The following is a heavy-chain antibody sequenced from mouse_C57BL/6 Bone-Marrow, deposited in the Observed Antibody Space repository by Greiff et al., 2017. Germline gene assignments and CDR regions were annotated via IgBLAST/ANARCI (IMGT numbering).Heavy chain of an antibody. D-gene: IGHD2-4*01. J-gene: IGHJ2*01. CDR3: ARGGGLRPDY. CDR2: IDPSDSYT. Sequence: QVQLKQPGAELVMPGASVKLSCKASGYTFTSYWMHWVKQRPGQGLEWIGEIDPSDSYTNYNQKFKGKSTLTVDKSSSTAYMQLSSLTSEDSAVDYCARGGGLRPDYWGQGTTLTVSS. CDR1: GYTFTSYW. V-gene: IGHV1-69*01.